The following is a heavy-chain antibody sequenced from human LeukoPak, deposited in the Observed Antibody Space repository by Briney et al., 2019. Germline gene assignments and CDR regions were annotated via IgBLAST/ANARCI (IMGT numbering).Heavy chain of an antibody. J-gene: IGHJ4*02. CDR1: GYTFTGYY. V-gene: IGHV1-2*02. D-gene: IGHD1-1*01. CDR2: INPNSGGT. CDR3: AREDPTGNFDY. Sequence: ASVKVSCKASGYTFTGYYMHWMRQPPGQGLEWMGWINPNSGGTNYAQKFQGRVTMTRDTSISTAYMELSRLRSDDTAVYYCAREDPTGNFDYWGQGTLVTVSS.